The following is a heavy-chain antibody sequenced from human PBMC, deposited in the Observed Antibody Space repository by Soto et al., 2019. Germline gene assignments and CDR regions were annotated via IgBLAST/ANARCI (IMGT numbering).Heavy chain of an antibody. Sequence: GGSLRLSCAASGFTFSSYGMHWVRQAPGKGLEWVAVISYDGSNKYYADSVKGRFTISRDNSKNTLYLQMNSLRAEDTAVYYCAKDHYDFWSGYHPLDYWGQGTLVTVSS. CDR3: AKDHYDFWSGYHPLDY. J-gene: IGHJ4*02. CDR2: ISYDGSNK. CDR1: GFTFSSYG. D-gene: IGHD3-3*01. V-gene: IGHV3-30*18.